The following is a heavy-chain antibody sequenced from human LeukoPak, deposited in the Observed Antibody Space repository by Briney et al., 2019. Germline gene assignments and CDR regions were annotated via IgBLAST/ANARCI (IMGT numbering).Heavy chain of an antibody. CDR1: VGSFSGYY. CDR2: ITHSGST. V-gene: IGHV4-34*01. Sequence: PSETLCLTCAVYVGSFSGYYWSWIRQPPGKGLEWIGEITHSGSTNYNPSLTSRVTLSVDTSKNQCSLKLSPVTAADTAVYYCARGRLIDYWGQGTLVTVSS. J-gene: IGHJ4*02. CDR3: ARGRLIDY.